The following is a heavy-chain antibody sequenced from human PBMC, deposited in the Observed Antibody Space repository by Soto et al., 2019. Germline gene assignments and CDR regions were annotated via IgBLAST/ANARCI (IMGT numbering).Heavy chain of an antibody. Sequence: QVQLQESGPGLVKHSETLSLTCTVSGDSISNVYWSWLRQPAGKGLESMGRVSASARTNYNPSLQSRLTRSLDTSKNQFSLRLTAVSAADTAVYFWATCMGRYLDLWGRGTLVIVSS. D-gene: IGHD3-16*01. J-gene: IGHJ2*01. CDR2: VSASART. V-gene: IGHV4-4*07. CDR3: ATCMGRYLDL. CDR1: GDSISNVY.